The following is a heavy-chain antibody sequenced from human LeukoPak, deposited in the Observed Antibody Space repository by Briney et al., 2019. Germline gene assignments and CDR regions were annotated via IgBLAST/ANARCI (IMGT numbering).Heavy chain of an antibody. V-gene: IGHV3-23*01. CDR2: ISGSGGST. J-gene: IGHJ4*02. CDR3: AKGSTGPFDY. Sequence: PGGSLRLSCAASGLTFSSYAMSWVRQAPGKGLEWVAAISGSGGSTYYADSVKGRFTISRDNSKNTLYLQVNNLRAEDTAVYYCAKGSTGPFDYWGQGTLVTVSS. CDR1: GLTFSSYA.